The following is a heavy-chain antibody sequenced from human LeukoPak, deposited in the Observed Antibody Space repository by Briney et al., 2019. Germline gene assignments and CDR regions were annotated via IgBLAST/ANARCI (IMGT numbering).Heavy chain of an antibody. V-gene: IGHV1-69*13. D-gene: IGHD6-19*01. J-gene: IGHJ4*02. CDR2: IIPIFGTA. CDR3: ARLRSGGFDY. Sequence: GASVKVSCKASVCTFISYAISWVRQAPGQGLEWMGGIIPIFGTANYAQKFQGRVTITADESTSTAYMELSSLRSEDTAVYYCARLRSGGFDYWGQGTLVTVSS. CDR1: VCTFISYA.